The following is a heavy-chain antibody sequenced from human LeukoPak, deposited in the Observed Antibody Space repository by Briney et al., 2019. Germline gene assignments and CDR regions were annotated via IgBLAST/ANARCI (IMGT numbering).Heavy chain of an antibody. V-gene: IGHV3-23*01. J-gene: IGHJ4*02. Sequence: GGSLRLSCAASGFIFSNYGMNWVRQAPGKGLEWVAAISASGSATSYADSVRGRFTISRDNSKNTLYLQMNSLRAEDTAVYYCAKQGATAVAAGGDFDYWGQGTLVTVSS. CDR2: ISASGSAT. CDR1: GFIFSNYG. CDR3: AKQGATAVAAGGDFDY. D-gene: IGHD6-19*01.